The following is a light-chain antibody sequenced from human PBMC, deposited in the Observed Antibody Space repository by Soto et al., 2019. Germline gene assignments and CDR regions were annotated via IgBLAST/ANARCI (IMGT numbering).Light chain of an antibody. Sequence: QSALTQPASVSGSPGQSITISCTGTSNDIGTYRYVSWYQQHPGKVPKLIIFEVSDRPSGVSHRFSGSKSGNTASLTFSGIQAEDEADYYCTSYTTSSTLVFGGGTKLTVL. J-gene: IGLJ3*02. CDR1: SNDIGTYRY. V-gene: IGLV2-14*01. CDR2: EVS. CDR3: TSYTTSSTLV.